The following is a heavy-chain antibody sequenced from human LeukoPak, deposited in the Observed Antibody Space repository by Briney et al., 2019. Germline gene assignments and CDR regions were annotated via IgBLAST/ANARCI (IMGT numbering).Heavy chain of an antibody. CDR1: GGSFSGYY. Sequence: SETLSLTCAVYGGSFSGYYWSWVRQPPGKGLEWIGEINHSGSTNSNPSLKSRVTLSVDTSTNQFSLKLSSVTAADTAVYYCARGSLKTMTARFYGMDVEGKGTTVTVSS. CDR3: ARGSLKTMTARFYGMDV. D-gene: IGHD2-21*02. J-gene: IGHJ6*04. V-gene: IGHV4-34*01. CDR2: INHSGST.